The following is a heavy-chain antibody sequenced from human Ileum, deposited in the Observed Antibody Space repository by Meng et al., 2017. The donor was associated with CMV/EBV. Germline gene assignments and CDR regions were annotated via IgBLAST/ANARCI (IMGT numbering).Heavy chain of an antibody. Sequence: GGSLRLSCAASGFPFGSYSMNWVRQAPGKGLEWVAAISSTSSYTYYGDSVKGRFTIFRDSAKNSLYLQMNSLRAEDTAVYYCARAYDFWSDTLLGYWGLGTLVTVSS. V-gene: IGHV3-21*01. J-gene: IGHJ4*02. CDR3: ARAYDFWSDTLLGY. CDR1: GFPFGSYS. D-gene: IGHD3-3*01. CDR2: ISSTSSYT.